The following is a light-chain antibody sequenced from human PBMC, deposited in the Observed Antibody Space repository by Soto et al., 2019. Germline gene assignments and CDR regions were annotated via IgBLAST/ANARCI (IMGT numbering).Light chain of an antibody. CDR3: QQYGYLGT. CDR2: DTS. V-gene: IGKV3-20*01. Sequence: IVLTQSPGTLSLAPGERATLSCAASQSVTSNYLAWYQQKPGQAPRLLIYDTSTRAIDIPDRFSGSGSGTDFTLTISRLEPEDFAVYYCQQYGYLGTFGQGTKVDIK. CDR1: QSVTSNY. J-gene: IGKJ1*01.